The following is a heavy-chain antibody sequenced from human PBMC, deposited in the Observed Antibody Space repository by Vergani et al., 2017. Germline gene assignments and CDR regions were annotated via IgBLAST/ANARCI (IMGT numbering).Heavy chain of an antibody. CDR1: GGSITSGSFY. V-gene: IGHV4-61*02. D-gene: IGHD3-10*01. CDR2: IHSSGTT. CDR3: ARDSWTSELRGVYWCDT. J-gene: IGHJ5*02. Sequence: QVQLHESCPGLVKPSQTLSLTCTVSGGSITSGSFYWSWIRQPAGKGLEWIGRIHSSGTTNYNPSLKSRVTLSVDTSKNQLSLRMTSVTAADTAVYYCARDSWTSELRGVYWCDTWGQGTLVSVSS.